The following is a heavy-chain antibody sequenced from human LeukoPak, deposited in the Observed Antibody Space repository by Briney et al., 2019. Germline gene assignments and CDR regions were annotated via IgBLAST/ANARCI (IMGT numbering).Heavy chain of an antibody. CDR1: GYTFTNYD. Sequence: ASVKVSCKASGYTFTNYDINWVRQAPGQRLEWMGWINAGNGNTKYSQKFQGRVTITRDTSASTAYMELSSLRSEDTAVYYCARDHEISGYYDSGGPGVYWGQGTLVTVSS. CDR2: INAGNGNT. CDR3: ARDHEISGYYDSGGPGVY. V-gene: IGHV1-3*01. J-gene: IGHJ4*02. D-gene: IGHD3-22*01.